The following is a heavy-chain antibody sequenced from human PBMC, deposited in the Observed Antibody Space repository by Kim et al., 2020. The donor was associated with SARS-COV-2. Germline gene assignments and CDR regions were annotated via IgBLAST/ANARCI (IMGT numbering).Heavy chain of an antibody. V-gene: IGHV3-48*02. J-gene: IGHJ4*02. D-gene: IGHD2-15*01. Sequence: ADSVKGRFTTSRDQAKNSLYLQMNSLRDEDTAVYYCARDREYLGYVLTDCWGQGTLVTVSS. CDR3: ARDREYLGYVLTDC.